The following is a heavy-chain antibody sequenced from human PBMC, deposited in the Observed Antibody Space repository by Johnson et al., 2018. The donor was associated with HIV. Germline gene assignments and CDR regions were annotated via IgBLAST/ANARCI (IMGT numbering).Heavy chain of an antibody. J-gene: IGHJ3*02. CDR3: ARAKVARGAEGLAFDI. CDR1: GFTFSSFW. D-gene: IGHD3-10*01. Sequence: VQLVESGGALVQPGGSLRLSCVASGFTFSSFWLSWVRQAPGKGLEWVANINLDGSEKYYVDSVKGRFTISRDNVKNSVYLLMNSLGAEDTAFYYCARAKVARGAEGLAFDIWGQGTMVTVSS. V-gene: IGHV3-7*01. CDR2: INLDGSEK.